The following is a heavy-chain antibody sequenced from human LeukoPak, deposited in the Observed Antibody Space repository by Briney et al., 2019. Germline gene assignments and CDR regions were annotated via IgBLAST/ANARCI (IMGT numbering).Heavy chain of an antibody. Sequence: SETLSLTCTVSGGSLSSSSSYCGWIRQPPGKGLEWIGGIYYSGSTYYNPSLKSRVTVSVDTPKNQCSLNLRSVTAADTAVYYCARHHPCSGGNCLLNAFGYWGQGTLVTVSS. V-gene: IGHV4-39*01. CDR3: ARHHPCSGGNCLLNAFGY. J-gene: IGHJ4*02. CDR2: IYYSGST. CDR1: GGSLSSSSSY. D-gene: IGHD2-15*01.